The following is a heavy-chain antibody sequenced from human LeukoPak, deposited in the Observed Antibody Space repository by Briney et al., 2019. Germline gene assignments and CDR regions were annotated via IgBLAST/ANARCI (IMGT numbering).Heavy chain of an antibody. J-gene: IGHJ4*02. V-gene: IGHV3-74*01. CDR3: ARGGTSQIDY. CDR2: LNSDGSST. Sequence: PGGSLRLSCAASGFTFSSFWMHWVRQAPGKGLVWVSRLNSDGSSTSYADSVRGRFTISRDNAKNTLYLQMNSLRADDTAVYYCARGGTSQIDYWGQGTLVTVSS. CDR1: GFTFSSFW. D-gene: IGHD1-1*01.